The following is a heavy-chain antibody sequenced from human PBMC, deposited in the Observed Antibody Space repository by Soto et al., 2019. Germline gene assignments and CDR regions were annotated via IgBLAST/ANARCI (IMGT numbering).Heavy chain of an antibody. CDR3: ARDAGPGGKAFDI. J-gene: IGHJ3*02. D-gene: IGHD3-16*01. CDR2: ISSSSSYI. CDR1: GFTFSSYS. Sequence: GGSLRLSCAASGFTFSSYSMNWVRQAPGKGLEWVSSISSSSSYIYYADSVKGRFTISRDNAKNSLYLQMNSLRAEDTAVYYCARDAGPGGKAFDIWGQGTMVTVSS. V-gene: IGHV3-21*01.